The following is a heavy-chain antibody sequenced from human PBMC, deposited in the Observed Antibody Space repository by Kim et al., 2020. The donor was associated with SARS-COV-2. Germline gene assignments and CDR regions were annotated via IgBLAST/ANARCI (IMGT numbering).Heavy chain of an antibody. CDR2: TTRDGDGS. CDR1: GFTFSDFA. CDR3: VRYGRNFVAVH. J-gene: IGHJ4*02. Sequence: GESLKISCSASGFTFSDFAIHWVRRAPGMGLQYVSATTRDGDGSFYADTVKDRFNVLRDNSKSTLFLQMSDLRIEDTAIYYCVRYGRNFVAVHWGQGTLVSVS. V-gene: IGHV3-64D*08. D-gene: IGHD5-18*01.